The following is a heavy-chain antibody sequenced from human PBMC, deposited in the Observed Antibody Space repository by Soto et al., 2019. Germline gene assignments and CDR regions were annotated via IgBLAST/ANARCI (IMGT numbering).Heavy chain of an antibody. Sequence: GESLKISCKGSGYSFTSYWIGWVRQMPGKGLEWMGIIYPGDSDTRYGPSFQGQVTISADKSISTAYLQWSSLKASDTAMYYCARQYGSGSYYKVAYYYYGMDVWGQGTTVTVSS. J-gene: IGHJ6*02. CDR2: IYPGDSDT. V-gene: IGHV5-51*01. D-gene: IGHD3-10*01. CDR3: ARQYGSGSYYKVAYYYYGMDV. CDR1: GYSFTSYW.